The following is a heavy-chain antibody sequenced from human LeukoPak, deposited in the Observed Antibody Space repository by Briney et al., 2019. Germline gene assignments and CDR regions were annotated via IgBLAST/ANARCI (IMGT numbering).Heavy chain of an antibody. V-gene: IGHV3-33*01. CDR2: IWYDGSNK. J-gene: IGHJ4*02. Sequence: PGGSLRLSCAASGFTFSSYGMHWVRQAPGKGLEWLADIWYDGSNKYYADSVKGRFTISRDNSKNTLYLQMNSLRAEDTAVYYCARDRRPYCSSTSCYPFDYWGQGTLVTVSS. CDR1: GFTFSSYG. CDR3: ARDRRPYCSSTSCYPFDY. D-gene: IGHD2-2*01.